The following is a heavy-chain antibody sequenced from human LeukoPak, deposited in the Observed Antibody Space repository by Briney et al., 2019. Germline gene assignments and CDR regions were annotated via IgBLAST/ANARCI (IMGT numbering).Heavy chain of an antibody. D-gene: IGHD2-2*01. CDR1: GYTFTSYW. Sequence: ASVKVSCKASGYTFTSYWIHWVRQAPGQGFEWMGWINPNNGGTNYAQKFQGRVTMTRDTSTSTVYTEVSSLISDDTAVYYCTRGILPARFDSWGQGTLVTVSS. CDR3: TRGILPARFDS. J-gene: IGHJ5*01. CDR2: INPNNGGT. V-gene: IGHV1-2*02.